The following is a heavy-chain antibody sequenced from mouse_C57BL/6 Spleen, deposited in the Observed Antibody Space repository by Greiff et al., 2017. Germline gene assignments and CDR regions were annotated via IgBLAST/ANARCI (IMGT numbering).Heavy chain of an antibody. Sequence: ELQLQQSEPELVKPGASVKISCKASGYTFTDSYMNWVKQSHGKSLEWIGDINPNNGGTSYNQKFKGKATLTVDKSSSTAYMELRSRTSEDSAVYYCASPYNYYGSSYVADYYAMDYWGQGTSVTVSS. CDR1: GYTFTDSY. CDR2: INPNNGGT. D-gene: IGHD1-1*01. V-gene: IGHV1-26*01. CDR3: ASPYNYYGSSYVADYYAMDY. J-gene: IGHJ4*01.